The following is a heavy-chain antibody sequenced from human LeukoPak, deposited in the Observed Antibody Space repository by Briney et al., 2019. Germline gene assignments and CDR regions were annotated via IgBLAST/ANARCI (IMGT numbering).Heavy chain of an antibody. Sequence: SVKVSCKASGGTFSSYAISWVRQAPGQGLEWMGGIIPIFGTANYAQKFQGRVTITADESTSTAYMELSSLRSEDTAVYYCARGLYYYGSGSYYCYYGMDVWGKGTTVTVSS. CDR1: GGTFSSYA. J-gene: IGHJ6*04. CDR2: IIPIFGTA. V-gene: IGHV1-69*01. D-gene: IGHD3-10*01. CDR3: ARGLYYYGSGSYYCYYGMDV.